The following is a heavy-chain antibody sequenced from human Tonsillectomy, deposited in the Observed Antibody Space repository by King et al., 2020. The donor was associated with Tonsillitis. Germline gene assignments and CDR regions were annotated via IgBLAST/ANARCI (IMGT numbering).Heavy chain of an antibody. D-gene: IGHD3-3*01. CDR1: GFTFGDYA. J-gene: IGHJ4*02. CDR3: TRAVVTIFGVVRPSDY. Sequence: VQLVESGGGLVPPGRSLRLSCTASGFTFGDYAMSWFRQAPGKGLEWVGFIRSKAYGGTTEYAASVKGRFTIPRDDSKSIAYLQMKSLKTEDTAVYYCTRAVVTIFGVVRPSDYWGQGTLVTVSS. V-gene: IGHV3-49*03. CDR2: IRSKAYGGTT.